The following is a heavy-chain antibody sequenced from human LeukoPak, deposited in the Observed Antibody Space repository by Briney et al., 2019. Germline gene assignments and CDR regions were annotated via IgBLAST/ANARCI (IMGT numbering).Heavy chain of an antibody. D-gene: IGHD3-10*01. CDR1: GYTLTELS. J-gene: IGHJ4*02. V-gene: IGHV1-24*01. Sequence: ASVKVSCKVSGYTLTELSMHWVRQAPGKGLEWMGGFDPEDGETIYAQKFQGRVTMTEDTSTDTAYMELSSLRSEDTAVYYCARHMVRGVMRGSNLDYWGQGTLVTVSS. CDR3: ARHMVRGVMRGSNLDY. CDR2: FDPEDGET.